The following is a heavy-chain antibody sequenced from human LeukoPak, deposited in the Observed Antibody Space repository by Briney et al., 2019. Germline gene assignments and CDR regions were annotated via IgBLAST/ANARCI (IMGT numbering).Heavy chain of an antibody. Sequence: PGGSLRLSCAASGFTFSSYWMHWVRQAPGKGLVWVSRINSDGSSTSYADSVKGRFTISRDNAKNTLYLQMNSLRAEDTAVYYCARNNRGYSYGNAFDIWGQGTMVTVSS. V-gene: IGHV3-74*01. CDR1: GFTFSSYW. CDR2: INSDGSST. J-gene: IGHJ3*02. CDR3: ARNNRGYSYGNAFDI. D-gene: IGHD5-18*01.